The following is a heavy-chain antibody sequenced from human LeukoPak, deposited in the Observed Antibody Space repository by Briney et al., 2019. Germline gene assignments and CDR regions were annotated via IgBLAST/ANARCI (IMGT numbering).Heavy chain of an antibody. Sequence: SETLSLTCAVYGGSFSGYYWSWIRQPPGKGLEWIGEINHSGSTNYNPSLKSRVTISVDTSKNQFSLKLSSVTAADTAVYYCARALLDTAMATSGMDVWGQGTTVTVSS. D-gene: IGHD5-18*01. CDR2: INHSGST. CDR3: ARALLDTAMATSGMDV. CDR1: GGSFSGYY. V-gene: IGHV4-34*01. J-gene: IGHJ6*02.